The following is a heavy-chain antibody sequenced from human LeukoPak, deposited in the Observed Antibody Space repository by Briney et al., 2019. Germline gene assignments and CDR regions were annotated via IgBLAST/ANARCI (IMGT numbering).Heavy chain of an antibody. CDR3: ATSHGIAVAADY. D-gene: IGHD6-19*01. CDR1: GFTFDDYA. V-gene: IGHV3-43*02. CDR2: ISGDGGST. J-gene: IGHJ4*02. Sequence: PGGSLRLSCAASGFTFDDYAMHWVRQAPGKGLEWVSLISGDGGSTYYADSVKGRFTISRDNSKNSLYLQMNSLRTEDTALYYCATSHGIAVAADYWGQGTLVTVSS.